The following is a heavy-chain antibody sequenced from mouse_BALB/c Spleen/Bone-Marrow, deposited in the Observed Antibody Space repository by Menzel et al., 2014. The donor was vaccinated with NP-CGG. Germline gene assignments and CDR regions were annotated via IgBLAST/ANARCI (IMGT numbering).Heavy chain of an antibody. CDR1: GFSLSRYS. Sequence: QVQLQQSGPGLVAPSQSLSITCTVSGFSLSRYSVHWVRQPQGKGLEWLGMIWGCGTTDYDSALKSRLSITKYNSKSQVFLKMNSLQTDDTAMFYCASLYYGDDRLAYWGQGTLVIVSA. V-gene: IGHV2-6-4*01. CDR3: ASLYYGDDRLAY. CDR2: IWGCGTT. J-gene: IGHJ3*01. D-gene: IGHD2-2*01.